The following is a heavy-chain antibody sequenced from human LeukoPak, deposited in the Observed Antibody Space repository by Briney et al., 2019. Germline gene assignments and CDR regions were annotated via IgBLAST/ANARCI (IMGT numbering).Heavy chain of an antibody. Sequence: GGSLRLSCAASGFTFSSYWMNWVRQAPGKGLVWVSRIASDGSSTTYADSVKGRFSISRDNAKNTLYLQMNSLRVEDTAVYYCTVTTFWGQGTMVTVSS. V-gene: IGHV3-74*01. CDR3: TVTTF. CDR1: GFTFSSYW. D-gene: IGHD4-17*01. J-gene: IGHJ3*01. CDR2: IASDGSST.